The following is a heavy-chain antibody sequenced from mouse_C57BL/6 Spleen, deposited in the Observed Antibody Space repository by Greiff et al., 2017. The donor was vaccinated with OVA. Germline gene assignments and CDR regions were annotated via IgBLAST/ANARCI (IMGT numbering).Heavy chain of an antibody. V-gene: IGHV1-82*01. CDR1: GYAFSSSW. CDR2: IYPGDGDT. D-gene: IGHD2-5*01. Sequence: VQLQQSGPELVKPGASVKISCKASGYAFSSSWMNWVKQRPGKGLEWIGRIYPGDGDTNYNGKFKGKATLTADTSSSTAYMQLSSLTSEDSAVYFCARSEAYYSNYVDYFDYWGQGTTLTVSS. J-gene: IGHJ2*01. CDR3: ARSEAYYSNYVDYFDY.